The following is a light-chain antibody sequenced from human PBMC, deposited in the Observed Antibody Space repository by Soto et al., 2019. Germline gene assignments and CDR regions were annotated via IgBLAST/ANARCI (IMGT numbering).Light chain of an antibody. Sequence: DIQMTQSPSSLSASVGDRVTITCRASQSISSYLNWYQQKPGKAPKLLIYAASSLQSGVPSRFSGSGSGTDFTLTISSLQPEDFATYYCQQSYRTLITFGQGTRLEI. CDR3: QQSYRTLIT. V-gene: IGKV1-39*01. J-gene: IGKJ5*01. CDR1: QSISSY. CDR2: AAS.